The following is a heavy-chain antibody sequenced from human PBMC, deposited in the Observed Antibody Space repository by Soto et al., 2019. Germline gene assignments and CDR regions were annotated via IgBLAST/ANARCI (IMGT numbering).Heavy chain of an antibody. V-gene: IGHV4-30-4*01. CDR2: IYYTGSG. Sequence: QVQLQESGPGLVKPSQTLSLTCTVSGDSIRSIYYYWSCIRQPPGKGLEWIGSIYYTGSGYYNPSLQNRLTMSVDTPKNQFSLKLNSVTAADTAVYYCVRGGQGSPFDHWGQGTLVTVSS. CDR1: GDSIRSIYYY. J-gene: IGHJ4*02. CDR3: VRGGQGSPFDH.